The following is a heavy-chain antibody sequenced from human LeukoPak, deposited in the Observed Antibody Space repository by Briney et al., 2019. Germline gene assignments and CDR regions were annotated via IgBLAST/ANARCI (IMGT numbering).Heavy chain of an antibody. J-gene: IGHJ1*01. CDR1: GGSISSGGYS. CDR2: IYHSGSI. D-gene: IGHD3-22*01. CDR3: ARSYYYDSSGTLGH. Sequence: SETLSLTCAVSGGSISSGGYSWSWTRQPPGKGLEWIGYIYHSGSIYYNPSLKSRVTISVDRSKNQFSLKLSSVTAADTAVYYCARSYYYDSSGTLGHWGQGTLVTVSS. V-gene: IGHV4-30-2*01.